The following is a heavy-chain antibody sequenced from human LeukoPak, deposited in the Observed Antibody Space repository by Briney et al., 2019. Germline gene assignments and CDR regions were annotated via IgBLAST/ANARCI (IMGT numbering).Heavy chain of an antibody. V-gene: IGHV3-30*04. CDR1: GFTFSSYA. Sequence: PGGSLRLSCAASGFTFSSYAMHWVRQAPGKGLEWVAVISYDGSNKYYADSVKGRFTISRDNSKNTLYLQMNSLRAEDTAVYYCARNNDYGDYAEDYWGQGTLVTISS. CDR2: ISYDGSNK. D-gene: IGHD4-17*01. CDR3: ARNNDYGDYAEDY. J-gene: IGHJ4*02.